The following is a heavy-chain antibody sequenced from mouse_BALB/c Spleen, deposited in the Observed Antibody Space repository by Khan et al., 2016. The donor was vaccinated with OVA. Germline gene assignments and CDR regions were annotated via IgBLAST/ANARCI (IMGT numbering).Heavy chain of an antibody. J-gene: IGHJ3*01. V-gene: IGHV3-8*02. D-gene: IGHD2-14*01. Sequence: EVQLQESGPSLVKPSQTLSLTCSVTGDSITSGYWNWIRKFSGNKLEYMGYIIYTGYTYYNPSLKSRISITRHTSKNQYYLQLNSVTDEDSATYYCARSAYRYAFVYWGQGTLVTVSA. CDR1: GDSITSGY. CDR2: IIYTGYT. CDR3: ARSAYRYAFVY.